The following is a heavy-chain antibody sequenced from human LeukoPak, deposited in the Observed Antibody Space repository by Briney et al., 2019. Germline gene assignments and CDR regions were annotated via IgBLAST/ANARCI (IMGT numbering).Heavy chain of an antibody. Sequence: QAGGSLRLSCAVSGFTFSRYGMHWVRQTPGKGLEWVACIRKDGSDKYYADSVKGRFTISRDNSKNTLYLQMNSLRAEDTAVYYCAKDLFTYSKAFDIWGQGTMVTVSS. D-gene: IGHD2-15*01. CDR1: GFTFSRYG. J-gene: IGHJ3*02. CDR3: AKDLFTYSKAFDI. CDR2: IRKDGSDK. V-gene: IGHV3-30*02.